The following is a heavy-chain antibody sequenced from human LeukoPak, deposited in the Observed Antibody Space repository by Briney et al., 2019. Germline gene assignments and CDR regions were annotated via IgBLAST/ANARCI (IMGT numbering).Heavy chain of an antibody. V-gene: IGHV3-23*01. CDR1: GFTVSSNY. Sequence: GGSLRLSCAASGFTVSSNYMTWVRQAPGKGLEWVSAISGSGGSTYYADSVKGRFTISRDNSKNTLYLQMNSLRAEDTAVYYCAKDLWRNYDYVWGSYRSETYFDYWGQGTLVTVSS. J-gene: IGHJ4*02. CDR3: AKDLWRNYDYVWGSYRSETYFDY. D-gene: IGHD3-16*02. CDR2: ISGSGGST.